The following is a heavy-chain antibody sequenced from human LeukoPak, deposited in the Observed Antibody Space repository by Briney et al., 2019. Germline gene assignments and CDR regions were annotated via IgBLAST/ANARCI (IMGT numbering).Heavy chain of an antibody. V-gene: IGHV4-38-2*02. Sequence: SETLSLTCTVSGYSISSGYYWGWIRQPPGKGLEWIGSIYHSGSTYYNPSLKSRVTISVDTSKNQFSLKLSSVTAADTAVYYCARLYGEWLRFPDYWGQGTLVTVSS. D-gene: IGHD5-12*01. CDR2: IYHSGST. J-gene: IGHJ4*02. CDR1: GYSISSGYY. CDR3: ARLYGEWLRFPDY.